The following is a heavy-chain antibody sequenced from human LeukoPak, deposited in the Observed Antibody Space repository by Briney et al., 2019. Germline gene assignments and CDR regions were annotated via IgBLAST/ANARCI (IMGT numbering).Heavy chain of an antibody. D-gene: IGHD3-22*01. CDR3: ARFSLYDNSGYYSWLFDF. J-gene: IGHJ4*02. V-gene: IGHV3-23*01. CDR1: GFTFSTYA. CDR2: ISGSGANT. Sequence: GGSLRLSCAASGFTFSTYAMSWVRQAPGKGLEWVSTISGSGANTYYADSVRGRFTISRDNAKNSLYLQMNSLRAEDTAVYYCARFSLYDNSGYYSWLFDFWGQGTLVTVSS.